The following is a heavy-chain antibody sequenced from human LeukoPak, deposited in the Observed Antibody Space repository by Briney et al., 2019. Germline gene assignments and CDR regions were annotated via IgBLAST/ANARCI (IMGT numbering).Heavy chain of an antibody. D-gene: IGHD3-3*01. Sequence: ASVKVSCKASGYTFTSYYMHWVRQAPGQGLEWMGIINPSGGSTSYAQKFQGRVTMTRHTSASTVYMELSSLRSEDTAVYYCARGLRITIFGVVNDNWFDPWGQGTLVTVSS. J-gene: IGHJ5*02. CDR3: ARGLRITIFGVVNDNWFDP. CDR1: GYTFTSYY. V-gene: IGHV1-46*01. CDR2: INPSGGST.